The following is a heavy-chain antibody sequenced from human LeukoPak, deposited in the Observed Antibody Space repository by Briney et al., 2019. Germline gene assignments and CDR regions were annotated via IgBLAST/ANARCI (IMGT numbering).Heavy chain of an antibody. CDR2: IVVGSGNT. CDR3: AAPGDSSSWKISGAFDI. J-gene: IGHJ3*02. D-gene: IGHD6-13*01. CDR1: GFTFTSSA. V-gene: IGHV1-58*02. Sequence: GTSVKVSCKASGFTFTSSAMQWVRQARGQRLEWIGWIVVGSGNTNYAQKFQERVTITRYMSTSTAYMELSSLRSEDTAVYYCAAPGDSSSWKISGAFDIWGQGTMVTVSS.